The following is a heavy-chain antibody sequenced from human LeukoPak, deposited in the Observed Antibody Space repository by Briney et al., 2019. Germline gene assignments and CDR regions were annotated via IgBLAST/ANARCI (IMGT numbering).Heavy chain of an antibody. D-gene: IGHD5-12*01. Sequence: SETLTLTCSVSGDSISSGDFFWNWIRQSPGKGLEWIGYIFHSGSANLNPSLRSRLTLSVDTTKNEFSLKLTSVTAADTAVYFCARDLGDGGYDALDSWGQGTLVTVSS. CDR3: ARDLGDGGYDALDS. CDR1: GDSISSGDFF. V-gene: IGHV4-30-4*08. CDR2: IFHSGSA. J-gene: IGHJ4*02.